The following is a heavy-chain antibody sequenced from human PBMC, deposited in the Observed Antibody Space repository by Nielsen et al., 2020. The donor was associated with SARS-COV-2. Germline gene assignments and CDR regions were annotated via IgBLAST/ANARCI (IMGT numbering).Heavy chain of an antibody. V-gene: IGHV1-69*04. CDR1: GGTLNSHT. Sequence: SVKVSCKASGGTLNSHTISWVRQAPGEGLEWMGRIIPTLGMANYAQKFQDRVTITADKSTSTAYMELSSLRSEDTAVYYCARDPWGLVGATDWGQGTLVTVSS. J-gene: IGHJ4*02. D-gene: IGHD1-26*01. CDR2: IIPTLGMA. CDR3: ARDPWGLVGATD.